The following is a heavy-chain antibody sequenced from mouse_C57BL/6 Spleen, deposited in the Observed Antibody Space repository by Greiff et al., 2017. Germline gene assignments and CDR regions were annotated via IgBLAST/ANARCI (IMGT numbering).Heavy chain of an antibody. Sequence: QVQLQQSGAELVKPGASVKMSCKASGYTFTTYPIEWMKQKPGKSLEWIGNFNPYNDDTKYNETFKGKDTLTVEKSSSTVYLEYMRLTTDDSAVYEFANRAYSNYFFAYWGQGTLVTVSA. CDR1: GYTFTTYP. CDR2: FNPYNDDT. D-gene: IGHD2-5*01. CDR3: ANRAYSNYFFAY. V-gene: IGHV1-47*01. J-gene: IGHJ3*01.